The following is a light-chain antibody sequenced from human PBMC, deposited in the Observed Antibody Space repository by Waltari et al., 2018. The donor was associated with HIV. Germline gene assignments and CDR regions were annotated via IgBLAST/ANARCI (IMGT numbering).Light chain of an antibody. CDR2: DVS. Sequence: QSPLTQPRSVSGSPGQSVTISCTGTSSDVGVYNFVPWYQQHPGKAPKLMIYDVSKRPSGVPDRFSGSKSGNTASLTISGLQAEDEADYYCCSYAGSYPVVFGGGTKLTVL. J-gene: IGLJ2*01. V-gene: IGLV2-11*01. CDR3: CSYAGSYPVV. CDR1: SSDVGVYNF.